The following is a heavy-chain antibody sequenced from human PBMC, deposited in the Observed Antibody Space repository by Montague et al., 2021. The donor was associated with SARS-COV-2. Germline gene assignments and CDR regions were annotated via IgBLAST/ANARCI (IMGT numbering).Heavy chain of an antibody. J-gene: IGHJ4*02. CDR2: IYYSGST. V-gene: IGHV4-59*01. Sequence: SETLSLTCTVSGGSISSYYWSWIRQPPGKGLEWIGYIYYSGSTNYNPSLKSRVTISVDTSKNQFTLKLSSVTAADTAVYDCARERVDSSSWYNSYFDYWGQGTLVTVSS. CDR3: ARERVDSSSWYNSYFDY. D-gene: IGHD6-13*01. CDR1: GGSISSYY.